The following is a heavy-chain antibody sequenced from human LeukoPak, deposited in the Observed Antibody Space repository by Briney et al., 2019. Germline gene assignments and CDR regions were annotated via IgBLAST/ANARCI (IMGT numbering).Heavy chain of an antibody. D-gene: IGHD3-22*01. V-gene: IGHV7-4-1*02. CDR2: IDPNSGNP. J-gene: IGHJ4*02. CDR1: GYTFSIYT. CDR3: ARLHYDSSGFSLLDY. Sequence: ASVKVSCKASGYTFSIYTLHWVRQAPGQGLEWMGWIDPNSGNPTYAQGFTGRFVFSSDTSVTTAYLQISSLKAEDTAVYFCARLHYDSSGFSLLDYWGQGTLVTVSP.